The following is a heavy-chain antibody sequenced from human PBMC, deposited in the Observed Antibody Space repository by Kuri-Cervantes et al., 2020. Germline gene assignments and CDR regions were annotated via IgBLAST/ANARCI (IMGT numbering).Heavy chain of an antibody. V-gene: IGHV3-7*01. CDR2: IKQDGSEK. CDR3: ATCGVSATGRDWYFDL. CDR1: KFIFSSYW. J-gene: IGHJ2*01. Sequence: GESLKISCAASKFIFSSYWMSWVRQAPGKGLEWVANIKQDGSEKYYVDSVKGRFTISRDNAKNSLYLQMNSLRAEDTAVYYCATCGVSATGRDWYFDLWGRGTLVTVSS. D-gene: IGHD6-13*01.